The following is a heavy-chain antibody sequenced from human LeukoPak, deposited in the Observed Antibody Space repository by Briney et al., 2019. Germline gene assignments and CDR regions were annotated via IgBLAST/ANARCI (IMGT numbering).Heavy chain of an antibody. J-gene: IGHJ4*02. V-gene: IGHV3-23*01. D-gene: IGHD2-2*01. CDR2: ITYSGDGK. CDR1: GFTFGTNA. Sequence: GGSPRLSCAASGFTFGTNAMTWVRQAPGKGLEWVSAITYSGDGKYYADSLKGRFTISRDNSKNTLYLQMSSLRAEDTAVYYCAKLGDCSSSSCYPRTPIDHWGQGTLVTVSS. CDR3: AKLGDCSSSSCYPRTPIDH.